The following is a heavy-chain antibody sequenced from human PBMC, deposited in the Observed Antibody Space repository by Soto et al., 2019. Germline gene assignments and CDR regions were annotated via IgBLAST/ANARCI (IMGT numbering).Heavy chain of an antibody. D-gene: IGHD3-16*02. Sequence: SETLSLTCTVSGGSISSYYWSWIRQPPGKGLEWIGYIYYSGSTNYNPSLKSRVTISIDTSENHVSLNLTSVTVADTAVYFCAREGGGFRWVDPWG. CDR2: IYYSGST. V-gene: IGHV4-59*12. CDR3: AREGGGFRWVDP. J-gene: IGHJ5*02. CDR1: GGSISSYY.